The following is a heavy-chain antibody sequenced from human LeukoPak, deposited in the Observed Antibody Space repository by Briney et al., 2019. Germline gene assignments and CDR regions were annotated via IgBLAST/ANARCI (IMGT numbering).Heavy chain of an antibody. CDR1: GYTFTGYY. V-gene: IGHV1-2*02. D-gene: IGHD2-2*01. J-gene: IGHJ4*02. CDR2: INPNSGGT. Sequence: GASVKVSCKASGYTFTGYYMHWVRQAPGQGLEWMGWINPNSGGTNYAQKFQGRVTMTRDTSISTAYMELSRLRSDDTAVYYCARVRTCSSTSCYRLLFDYWGQGTLVTVSS. CDR3: ARVRTCSSTSCYRLLFDY.